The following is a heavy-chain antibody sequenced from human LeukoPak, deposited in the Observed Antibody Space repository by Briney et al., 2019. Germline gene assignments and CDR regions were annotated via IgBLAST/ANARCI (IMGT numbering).Heavy chain of an antibody. D-gene: IGHD3-16*02. Sequence: ASVKVSCKASGYTFTGYYMHWVRQAPGQGLEWMGWINPNSGGTNYAQKFQGRVTMTRNTSISTAYMELSSLRSEDTAVYYCARSHAFGGVITDYWGQGTLVTVSS. CDR2: INPNSGGT. CDR1: GYTFTGYY. V-gene: IGHV1-2*02. CDR3: ARSHAFGGVITDY. J-gene: IGHJ4*02.